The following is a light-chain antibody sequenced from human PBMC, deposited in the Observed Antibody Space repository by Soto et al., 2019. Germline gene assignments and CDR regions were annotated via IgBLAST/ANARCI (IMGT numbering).Light chain of an antibody. V-gene: IGLV2-8*01. Sequence: QSALTQPPSASGSPGQSVTISCTGTSSDVGGYNYVSWYQQHPGKAPKVIIYEVSKRPSGVPDRFSASKSGNTASLTVSGLQAEDEADYYCSSYAGINILYVFGSGTKLTFL. CDR3: SSYAGINILYV. J-gene: IGLJ1*01. CDR1: SSDVGGYNY. CDR2: EVS.